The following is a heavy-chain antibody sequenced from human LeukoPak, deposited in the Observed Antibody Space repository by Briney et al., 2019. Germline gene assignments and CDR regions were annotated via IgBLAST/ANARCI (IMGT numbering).Heavy chain of an antibody. J-gene: IGHJ4*02. V-gene: IGHV3-30*18. CDR2: ISYDGRNK. D-gene: IGHD4-17*01. Sequence: PGGSLRLSCAASGFTFSSYGMHWVRQAPGKGLEWVAVISYDGRNKYYADSVKGRFTISRDNSKNTLYLQMNSLRAEDTAVYYCAKDSRVTPFDYWGQGTLVTVSS. CDR1: GFTFSSYG. CDR3: AKDSRVTPFDY.